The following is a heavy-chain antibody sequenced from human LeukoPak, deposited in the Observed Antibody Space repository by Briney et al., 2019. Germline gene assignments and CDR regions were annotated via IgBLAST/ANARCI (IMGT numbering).Heavy chain of an antibody. D-gene: IGHD2-15*01. Sequence: PGGSLRLSCAASGFTFSSYSMNWVRHAPGKGLEWVSSISSSSSYIYYADSVEGRFTISRDNAKNSLYLQMDSLRAEDMAVYYCARDAGSGDDAFDIWGQGTMVTVSS. CDR1: GFTFSSYS. CDR3: ARDAGSGDDAFDI. V-gene: IGHV3-21*01. J-gene: IGHJ3*02. CDR2: ISSSSSYI.